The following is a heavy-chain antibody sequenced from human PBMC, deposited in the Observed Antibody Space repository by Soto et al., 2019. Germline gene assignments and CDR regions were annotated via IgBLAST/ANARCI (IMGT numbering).Heavy chain of an antibody. CDR1: GGTFSTHT. CDR2: IIPVLGIA. Sequence: QVQLVQSGAEVKKPGSSVKVSCKASGGTFSTHTISWVRQAPGQGLEWMGRIIPVLGIANYAQRFQGRVTMTADTSKSTAYMELSSLRSEDTAVYYCARGRGGDGYGDYVLKDPNWFDPWGQGTLVTVSS. CDR3: ARGRGGDGYGDYVLKDPNWFDP. D-gene: IGHD4-17*01. V-gene: IGHV1-69*02. J-gene: IGHJ5*02.